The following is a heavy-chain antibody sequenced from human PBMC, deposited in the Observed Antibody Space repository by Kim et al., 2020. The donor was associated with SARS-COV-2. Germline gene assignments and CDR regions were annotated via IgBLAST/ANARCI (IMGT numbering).Heavy chain of an antibody. CDR1: GGSISSSSYY. CDR3: ARLNFDLYSSSWYYFDY. J-gene: IGHJ4*02. V-gene: IGHV4-39*01. CDR2: IYYSGST. D-gene: IGHD6-13*01. Sequence: SETLSLICTVSGGSISSSSYYWVWIRQPPGKGLEWIGSIYYSGSTYYNPSLKSRVTISVDTSKNQFSLKLSSVTAADTAVYYCARLNFDLYSSSWYYFDYWGQGTLVTVSS.